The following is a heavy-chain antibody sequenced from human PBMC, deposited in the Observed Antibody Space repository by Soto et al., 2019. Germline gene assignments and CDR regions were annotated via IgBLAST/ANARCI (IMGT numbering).Heavy chain of an antibody. CDR1: GFMFSDYG. Sequence: GGSLRLSCAASGFMFSDYGMHWVRQAPGKGLEWVAIIWYDGNYKYYSESAKGRFTISRDNSNNTLYLQMNNLRVEDTAVYFCAREGAVAGSQDFWGQGTLVTGS. D-gene: IGHD6-19*01. V-gene: IGHV3-33*01. CDR3: AREGAVAGSQDF. CDR2: IWYDGNYK. J-gene: IGHJ4*02.